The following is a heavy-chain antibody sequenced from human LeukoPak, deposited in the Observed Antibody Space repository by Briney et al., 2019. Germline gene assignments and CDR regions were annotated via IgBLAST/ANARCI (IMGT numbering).Heavy chain of an antibody. D-gene: IGHD4-11*01. J-gene: IGHJ3*02. V-gene: IGHV1-2*02. CDR1: GYTFTCCY. CDR3: ARSRVTRYAFDI. CDR2: INPNSGGT. Sequence: GASVTVSCTASGYTFTCCYMDWVRQAPGQGLGWMGWINPNSGGTNYAQKFQGRVTMTRDTTISTAYMELSRLRSDDTAVYYCARSRVTRYAFDIWGQRTMVTVSS.